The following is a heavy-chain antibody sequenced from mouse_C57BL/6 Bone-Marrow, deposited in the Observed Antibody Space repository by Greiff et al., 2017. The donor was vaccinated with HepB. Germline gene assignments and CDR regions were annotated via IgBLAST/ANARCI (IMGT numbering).Heavy chain of an antibody. D-gene: IGHD2-4*01. CDR2: INPNNGGT. V-gene: IGHV1-18*01. CDR1: GYTFTDYN. Sequence: VQLQQSGPELVKPGASVKIPCKASGYTFTDYNMDWVKQSHGKSLEWIGDINPNNGGTIYNQKFKGKATLTVDKSSSTAYMELRSLTSEDTAVYYCARSDDYDGWYFDVWGTGTTVTVSS. CDR3: ARSDDYDGWYFDV. J-gene: IGHJ1*03.